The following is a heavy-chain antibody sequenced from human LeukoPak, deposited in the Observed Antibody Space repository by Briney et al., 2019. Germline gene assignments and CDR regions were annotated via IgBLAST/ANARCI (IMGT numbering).Heavy chain of an antibody. CDR3: AKGAYCSSTSCYVTSGYYYGMDV. J-gene: IGHJ6*02. CDR1: GFTFSSYG. Sequence: PGGSLRLSCAASGFTFSSYGMHWVRQAPGKGLEWVAVISYDGSNKYYADSVKGRFTISRDNSKNTLYLQMNSLRAEDTAVYYCAKGAYCSSTSCYVTSGYYYGMDVWGQGTTVTVSS. D-gene: IGHD2-2*01. V-gene: IGHV3-30*18. CDR2: ISYDGSNK.